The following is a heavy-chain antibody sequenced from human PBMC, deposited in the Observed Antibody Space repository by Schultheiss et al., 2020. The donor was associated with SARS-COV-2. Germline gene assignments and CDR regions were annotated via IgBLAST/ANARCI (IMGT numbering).Heavy chain of an antibody. Sequence: GGSLRLSCEASGFTFSSYSMNWVRQAPGKGLEWVSSISSSSSYIYYADSVKGRFTISRDNSKNTLYLQMNSLRAEDTAVYYCARTVTKSGLPRYWGQGTLVTVSS. CDR2: ISSSSSYI. CDR1: GFTFSSYS. CDR3: ARTVTKSGLPRY. D-gene: IGHD4-17*01. J-gene: IGHJ4*02. V-gene: IGHV3-21*01.